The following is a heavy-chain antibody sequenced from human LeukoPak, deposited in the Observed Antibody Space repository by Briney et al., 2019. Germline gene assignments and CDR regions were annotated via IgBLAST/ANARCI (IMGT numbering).Heavy chain of an antibody. CDR1: GGSFSGYY. CDR3: ARAGITFGGVPFDY. J-gene: IGHJ4*02. CDR2: INHSGST. Sequence: PSETLPLTCAVYGGSFSGYYWSRIRKPPGKGLEWIGEINHSGSTNYNPSLKSRVTISVDTSKNQFSLKLSSVTAADTAVYYCARAGITFGGVPFDYWGQGTLVTVSS. V-gene: IGHV4-34*01. D-gene: IGHD3-16*01.